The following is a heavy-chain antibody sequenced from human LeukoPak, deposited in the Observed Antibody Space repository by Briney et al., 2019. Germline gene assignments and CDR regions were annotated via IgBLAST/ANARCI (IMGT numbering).Heavy chain of an antibody. J-gene: IGHJ4*02. CDR2: INWNGGST. D-gene: IGHD6-19*01. CDR1: GFTFDDYG. V-gene: IGHV3-20*04. Sequence: GGSLRLSCAASGFTFDDYGMSWVRQAPGKGLEWVSGINWNGGSTGYADSVKGRFTISRDNAKNSLYLQMNSLRAEDTALYYCARDTMMGMAGNFDYWGQGTPVTVSS. CDR3: ARDTMMGMAGNFDY.